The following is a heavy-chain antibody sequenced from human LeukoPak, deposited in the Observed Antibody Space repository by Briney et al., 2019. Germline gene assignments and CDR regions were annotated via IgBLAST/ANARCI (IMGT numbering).Heavy chain of an antibody. D-gene: IGHD2-15*01. V-gene: IGHV4-61*02. CDR2: IYTSGST. CDR3: AREAVGWDYFDY. J-gene: IGHJ4*02. CDR1: VGSISSGSYY. Sequence: SLTLSLTCTVSVGSISSGSYYWSRIPQPAGKGLEWIGRIYTSGSTNYNPSLKSRVTISVDPAKNQFSLKLSSVTAADTAVYYCAREAVGWDYFDYWGQGTLVTVSS.